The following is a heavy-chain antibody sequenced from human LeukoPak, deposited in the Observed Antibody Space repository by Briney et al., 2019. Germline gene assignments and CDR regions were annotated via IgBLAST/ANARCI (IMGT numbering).Heavy chain of an antibody. CDR1: SGSISTSNYY. V-gene: IGHV4-39*07. CDR3: ARGYGSGSYNTFNQ. J-gene: IGHJ4*02. CDR2: IFYSGST. Sequence: SETLSLTCTVSSGSISTSNYYWGWVRQPPGKALEWIGNIFYSGSTYYSPSLKSRVTISLDTSRNQFSLKLNSVTAADTAVYYCARGYGSGSYNTFNQWGQGLLVAVSS. D-gene: IGHD3-10*01.